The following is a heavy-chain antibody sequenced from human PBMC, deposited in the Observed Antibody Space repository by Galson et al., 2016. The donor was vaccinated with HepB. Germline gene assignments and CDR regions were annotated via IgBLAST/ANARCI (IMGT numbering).Heavy chain of an antibody. J-gene: IGHJ5*02. Sequence: SVKVSCKASGYTFNTYGISWVRQAPGQGLEWMGWISTYSGNTNYAQNVQGRVNMTTDTSTNTAYMELRSLRSDDTAVYYCARDHPGESSSSSVVAFRFDPWGQGTPVTVSS. CDR3: ARDHPGESSSSSVVAFRFDP. CDR1: GYTFNTYG. CDR2: ISTYSGNT. D-gene: IGHD6-6*01. V-gene: IGHV1-18*01.